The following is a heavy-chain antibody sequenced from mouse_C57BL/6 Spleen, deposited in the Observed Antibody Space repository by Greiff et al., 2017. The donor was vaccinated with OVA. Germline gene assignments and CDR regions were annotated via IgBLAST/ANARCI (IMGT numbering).Heavy chain of an antibody. J-gene: IGHJ2*01. CDR2: IDPNSGGT. D-gene: IGHD4-1*02. V-gene: IGHV1-72*01. CDR3: ARSLNWDVGNFDY. CDR1: GYTFTSYW. Sequence: QVQLQQPGAELVKPGASVKLSCKASGYTFTSYWMHWVKQRPGRGLEWIGRIDPNSGGTKYNEKFKSKATLTVDKPSSTAYMQLSSLTSEDSAVYYCARSLNWDVGNFDYWGQGTTLTVSS.